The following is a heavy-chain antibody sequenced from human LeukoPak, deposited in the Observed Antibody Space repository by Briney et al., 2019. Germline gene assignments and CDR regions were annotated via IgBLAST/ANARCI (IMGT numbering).Heavy chain of an antibody. CDR3: AIRGVVIRVFLVGFHREAYHFDS. CDR2: ISDIGGRT. Sequence: GGSLRLSCAVAGLTLTNYGMSSVRQPPGKGLEWVAVISDIGGRTNYADCVKGRFTISRDSPKNTLYLQMNAMRDEDRAVYCYAIRGVVIRVFLVGFHREAYHFDSWGQGALVTVSS. V-gene: IGHV3-23*01. CDR1: GLTLTNYG. J-gene: IGHJ4*02. D-gene: IGHD2-15*01.